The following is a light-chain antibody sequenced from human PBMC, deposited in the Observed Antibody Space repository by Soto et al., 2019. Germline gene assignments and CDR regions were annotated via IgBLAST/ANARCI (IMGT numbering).Light chain of an antibody. CDR3: SSKRDSSTLFV. V-gene: IGLV2-14*01. CDR1: SMDVCAYNY. CDR2: EVT. Sequence: QSALTQPASVSGSPGQSITISCTGTSMDVCAYNYVSLYQHHPDKVTKLLIYEVTNRPSGVSDRFSGSKSGNTASLNISGLQAEDEADYYCSSKRDSSTLFVFGTGTKVTVL. J-gene: IGLJ1*01.